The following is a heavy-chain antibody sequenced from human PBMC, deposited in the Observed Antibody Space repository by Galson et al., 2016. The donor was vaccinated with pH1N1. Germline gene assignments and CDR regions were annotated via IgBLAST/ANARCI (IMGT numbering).Heavy chain of an antibody. CDR1: GYIFTSQW. CDR3: ARQSDFGDFLCDSFDI. D-gene: IGHD4-17*01. V-gene: IGHV5-51*03. CDR2: VNPGGSTI. Sequence: SGAEVKKPGESLKISCKASGYIFTSQWIAWVRQVPGKGLEWVGVVNPGGSTIRYSPSFQGQVTISSDKSISTAYLQWISLRASDTAMYYFARQSDFGDFLCDSFDIGGQGTVVVVAS. J-gene: IGHJ3*02.